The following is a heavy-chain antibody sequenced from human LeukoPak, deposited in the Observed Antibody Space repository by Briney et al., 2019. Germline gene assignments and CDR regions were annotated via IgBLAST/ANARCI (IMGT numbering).Heavy chain of an antibody. CDR3: VKDYYDSVRPLFDH. CDR2: ISYDGSNK. CDR1: GFTFSSYA. D-gene: IGHD3-22*01. V-gene: IGHV3-30-3*01. J-gene: IGHJ4*02. Sequence: PGGSLRLSCAASGFTFSSYAMHWVRQAPGKGLEWVAVISYDGSNKYYADSVKGRFTISRDNSKNTLYLQMNSLRAEDTAVYYCVKDYYDSVRPLFDHWGQGTLVTVSS.